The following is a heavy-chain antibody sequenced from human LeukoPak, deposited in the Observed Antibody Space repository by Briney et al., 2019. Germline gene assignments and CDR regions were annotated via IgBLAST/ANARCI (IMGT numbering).Heavy chain of an antibody. V-gene: IGHV1-69*04. CDR3: ARLGPNGYLDY. D-gene: IGHD2-8*01. Sequence: SVKVSCKASGGTFSSYAISWVRQAPGQGLEWMGRIIPILGIANYAQKFQGRVTITADKSTSTAYMELSSLRSEDTAVYYCARLGPNGYLDYWGQGTLVTVSS. J-gene: IGHJ4*02. CDR1: GGTFSSYA. CDR2: IIPILGIA.